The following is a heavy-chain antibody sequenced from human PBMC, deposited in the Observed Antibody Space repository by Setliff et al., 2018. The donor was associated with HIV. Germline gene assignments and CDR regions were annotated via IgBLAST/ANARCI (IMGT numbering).Heavy chain of an antibody. CDR2: ISSSSSYT. V-gene: IGHV3-21*01. J-gene: IGHJ4*02. CDR1: GFTFSSDS. CDR3: ARDRYRGSSTGF. Sequence: PGGSLRLSCAASGFTFSSDSMNWVRQAPGKGLEWVSYISSSSSYTHYADSVKGRFTISRDNGKNSLYLQMNSLRAEHTAVYYCARDRYRGSSTGFWGQGTLVTGSS. D-gene: IGHD1-26*01.